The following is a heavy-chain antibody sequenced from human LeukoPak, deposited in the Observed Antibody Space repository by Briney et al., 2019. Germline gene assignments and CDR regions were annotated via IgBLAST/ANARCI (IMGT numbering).Heavy chain of an antibody. CDR2: IYHSGST. Sequence: PSETLSLTCAVSGYSISSGYYWGWIRQPPGQGLEWIGNIYHSGSTYYNPSLKSRVTISVDTSKNQFSLKLSSVTAADTAVYYCARVLRSGSGSYLNWFDPWGQGTLVTVSS. J-gene: IGHJ5*02. V-gene: IGHV4-38-2*01. D-gene: IGHD3-10*01. CDR3: ARVLRSGSGSYLNWFDP. CDR1: GYSISSGYY.